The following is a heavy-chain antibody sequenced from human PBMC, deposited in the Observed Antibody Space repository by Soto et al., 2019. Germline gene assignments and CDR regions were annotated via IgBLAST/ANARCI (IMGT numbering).Heavy chain of an antibody. Sequence: SETLALTCSVSGDSITTKGYYWGWIRQPPGKGLQWIGNVYWTGSTFSHPSLTSRVFISVDTSKNEFSLRLTSVTAADTAVYYCARSHYTYGLLIDYWGPGTLVTVSS. V-gene: IGHV4-39*01. CDR2: VYWTGST. CDR3: ARSHYTYGLLIDY. D-gene: IGHD2-8*01. J-gene: IGHJ4*02. CDR1: GDSITTKGYY.